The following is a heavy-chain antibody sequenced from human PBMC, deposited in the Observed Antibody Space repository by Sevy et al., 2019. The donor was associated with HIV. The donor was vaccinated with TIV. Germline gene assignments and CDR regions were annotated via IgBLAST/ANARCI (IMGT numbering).Heavy chain of an antibody. CDR2: ISRTSTTT. J-gene: IGHJ5*02. D-gene: IGHD3-22*01. V-gene: IGHV3-48*02. CDR1: GFTFSTYS. Sequence: GSLRLSCKASGFTFSTYSMHWVRQAPGKGQEWVSSISRTSTTTYYADSAKGRFTISRDNAKNSLYLQMNSLRDEDTAVYYCAREAYYYDSREENWFDPWGQGTLVTVSS. CDR3: AREAYYYDSREENWFDP.